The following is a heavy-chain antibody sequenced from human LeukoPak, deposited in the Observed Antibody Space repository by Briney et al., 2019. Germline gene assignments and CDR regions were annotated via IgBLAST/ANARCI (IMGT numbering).Heavy chain of an antibody. J-gene: IGHJ6*03. Sequence: GGSLRLSCAASAFTFSSYWMSWVRQAPGKGLEWVANIKQDGSETYYVDSVKGRFTISRDNAKNSLYLQMNSLRAEDTAVYYCARVKVGATRDKGYYYYYMDVWGKGTTVTISS. D-gene: IGHD1-26*01. V-gene: IGHV3-7*01. CDR1: AFTFSSYW. CDR3: ARVKVGATRDKGYYYYYMDV. CDR2: IKQDGSET.